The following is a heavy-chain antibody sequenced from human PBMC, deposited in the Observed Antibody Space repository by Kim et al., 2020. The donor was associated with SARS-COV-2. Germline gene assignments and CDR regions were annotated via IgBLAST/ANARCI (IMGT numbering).Heavy chain of an antibody. Sequence: KFQGRGTITADESTSTAYMELSSLRSEDTAVYYCARPRGYGGNSFDAFDIWGQGTMVTVSS. V-gene: IGHV1-69*01. J-gene: IGHJ3*02. CDR3: ARPRGYGGNSFDAFDI. D-gene: IGHD2-21*02.